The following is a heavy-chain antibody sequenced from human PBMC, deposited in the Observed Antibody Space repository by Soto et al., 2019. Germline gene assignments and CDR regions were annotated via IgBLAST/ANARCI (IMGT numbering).Heavy chain of an antibody. D-gene: IGHD3-22*01. Sequence: PGGSLRLSCKASGYSFTSYWIGWVRQIPGKGLEWMGIIYPGDSDTRYSPSFQVQVTISADKSIKTAYLQWSSLRPSDTAMYYCARLYYYDSSGYYPLDYWGQGTLVTVSS. CDR1: GYSFTSYW. J-gene: IGHJ4*02. CDR2: IYPGDSDT. V-gene: IGHV5-51*01. CDR3: ARLYYYDSSGYYPLDY.